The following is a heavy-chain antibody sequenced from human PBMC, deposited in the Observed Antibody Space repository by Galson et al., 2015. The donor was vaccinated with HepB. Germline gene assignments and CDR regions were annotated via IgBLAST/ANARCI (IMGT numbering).Heavy chain of an antibody. CDR2: IYYSGST. CDR1: GGSISSSSYY. D-gene: IGHD3-3*01. Sequence: ETLSLTCTVSGGSISSSSYYWGWIRQPPGKGLEWIGSIYYSGSTYYNPSLQSRVTISVDTSKNQFSLNLNSVTAADTAVYYCARDQNTYDLWVTLGTFDIWGQGTLVTVSS. J-gene: IGHJ3*02. CDR3: ARDQNTYDLWVTLGTFDI. V-gene: IGHV4-39*07.